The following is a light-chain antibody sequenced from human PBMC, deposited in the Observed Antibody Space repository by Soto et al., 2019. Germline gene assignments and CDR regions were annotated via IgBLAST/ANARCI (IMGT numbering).Light chain of an antibody. J-gene: IGKJ5*01. CDR2: GAS. V-gene: IGKV3-20*01. CDR3: QQYGSSPPIT. CDR1: QSVSSSY. Sequence: EIVLTKSPGTLSLSQGERATLSCRASQSVSSSYLAWYKQKPGQATRLLIYGASSRAIGIQERFSGSGSGKDFTLTISRLEPEDFAVYYCQQYGSSPPITFGQGTRLEIK.